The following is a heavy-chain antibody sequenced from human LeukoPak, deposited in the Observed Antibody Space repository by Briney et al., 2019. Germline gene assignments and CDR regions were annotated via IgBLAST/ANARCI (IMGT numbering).Heavy chain of an antibody. J-gene: IGHJ4*02. CDR3: AKGPRPDITVAHTVEK. CDR1: GGSISGYY. Sequence: SETLSLTCAVYGGSISGYYWSWIRQPPGKGLEWVGEINHSGSTNYNPSLKSRVTISVGTSKNLFSLKLSSVTAADTAVYYCAKGPRPDITVAHTVEKWGQGTLVTVSS. V-gene: IGHV4-34*01. D-gene: IGHD6-19*01. CDR2: INHSGST.